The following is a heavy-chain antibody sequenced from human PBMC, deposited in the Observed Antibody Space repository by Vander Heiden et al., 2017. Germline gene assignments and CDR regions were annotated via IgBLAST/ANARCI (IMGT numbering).Heavy chain of an antibody. D-gene: IGHD3-22*01. CDR2: IKQDGSEK. Sequence: EVQLVESGGGLVQPGGSLRLSRAASGFTFSSYWVSWVRQAPGKGLEWVANIKQDGSEKKYVDSVKGRFTISRDNAKNSLYLQMNSLRAEDTAVYYCATRGYYDSSGSYFDAFDIWGQGTMVTVSS. J-gene: IGHJ3*02. V-gene: IGHV3-7*01. CDR1: GFTFSSYW. CDR3: ATRGYYDSSGSYFDAFDI.